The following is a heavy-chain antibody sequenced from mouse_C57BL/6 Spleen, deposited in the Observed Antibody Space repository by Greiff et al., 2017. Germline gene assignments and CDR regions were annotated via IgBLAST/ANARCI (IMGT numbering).Heavy chain of an antibody. CDR2: INPNYGTT. CDR3: ARSDYGSSLYYFDY. D-gene: IGHD1-1*01. J-gene: IGHJ2*01. Sequence: VQLQQSGPELVKPGASVKISCKASGYSFTDYNMNWVKQSNGKSLEWIGVINPNYGTTSYNQKFKGKATLTVDQSSSTAYMQLNSLTSEDSAVXYCARSDYGSSLYYFDYWGQGTTLTVSS. V-gene: IGHV1-39*01. CDR1: GYSFTDYN.